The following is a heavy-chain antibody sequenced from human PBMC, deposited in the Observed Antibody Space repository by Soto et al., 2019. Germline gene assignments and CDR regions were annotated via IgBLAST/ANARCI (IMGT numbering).Heavy chain of an antibody. D-gene: IGHD6-13*01. V-gene: IGHV3-74*01. CDR3: ARGGPSSSSSWYPY. J-gene: IGHJ4*02. CDR1: GFTFSSYW. CDR2: IKSDGSST. Sequence: PGGSLRLSCAASGFTFSSYWRHWVRHVAEKGLVWVSRIKSDGSSTNYADSVKGRFTISRDNAKNTLYLQMNSLRAEDTAVYYCARGGPSSSSSWYPYWGQGTLVTVSS.